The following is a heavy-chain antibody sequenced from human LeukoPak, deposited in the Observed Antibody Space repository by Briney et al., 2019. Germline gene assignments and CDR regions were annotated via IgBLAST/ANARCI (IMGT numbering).Heavy chain of an antibody. CDR1: GFTLSDYH. J-gene: IGHJ5*02. CDR2: ITTISHYI. V-gene: IGHV3-21*01. D-gene: IGHD3-10*01. Sequence: MPGGSLRLSCAASGFTLSDYHMNWVRQAPGKGLEWLSSITTISHYIYYAGAVRGRFTISRDNAKNSLYLQMNSLRGEDTAVYYCARSGGPGTYHQLRYNWFDPWGHGTPVTVSS. CDR3: ARSGGPGTYHQLRYNWFDP.